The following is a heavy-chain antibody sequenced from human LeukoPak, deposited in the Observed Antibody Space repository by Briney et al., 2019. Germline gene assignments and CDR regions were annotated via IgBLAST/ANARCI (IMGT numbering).Heavy chain of an antibody. V-gene: IGHV4-39*07. CDR1: GGSISSRSYY. J-gene: IGHJ4*02. D-gene: IGHD6-13*01. Sequence: SETLSLTCTASGGSISSRSYYWGWIRQPPGKGLEWIGSIHYSGSTYYNPSLKSRVTISVDTSKNQFSLKLSSVTAADTAVYYCAREGRSWYAFDYWGQGTLVTVSS. CDR2: IHYSGST. CDR3: AREGRSWYAFDY.